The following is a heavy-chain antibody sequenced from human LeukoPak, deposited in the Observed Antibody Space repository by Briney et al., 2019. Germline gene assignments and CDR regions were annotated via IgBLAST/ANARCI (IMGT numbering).Heavy chain of an antibody. V-gene: IGHV4-59*01. CDR3: ARVFPVYFDL. Sequence: SETLSLTCTVSGGSISTYYWNWIRQSPGKGLEWIGYVYYNGNTHYNPSLESRVTISVDTSKNQFSLKLTSVTAADTAVYYCARVFPVYFDLWGRGTLVTVSS. D-gene: IGHD2-21*01. CDR2: VYYNGNT. J-gene: IGHJ2*01. CDR1: GGSISTYY.